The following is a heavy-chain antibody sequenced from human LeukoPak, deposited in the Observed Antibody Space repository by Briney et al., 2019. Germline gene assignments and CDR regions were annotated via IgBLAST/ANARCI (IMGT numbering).Heavy chain of an antibody. CDR1: GFTFSNYG. CDR2: ISYDGSNK. J-gene: IGHJ4*02. V-gene: IGHV3-30*18. CDR3: AEDSRPYDFSSGPDY. D-gene: IGHD3-3*01. Sequence: GRSLRLSCAASGFTFSNYGMHWVRQAPGKGLEWVAVISYDGSNKYYADSVKGRFTISRDNPKNTLYLQMNSLRAEDTAVYYCAEDSRPYDFSSGPDYWGQGTLVTVSS.